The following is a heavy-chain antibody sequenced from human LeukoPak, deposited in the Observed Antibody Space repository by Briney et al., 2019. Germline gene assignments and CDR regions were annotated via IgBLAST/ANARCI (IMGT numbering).Heavy chain of an antibody. CDR2: INPNSGGT. CDR1: GYTFTGYY. J-gene: IGHJ5*02. V-gene: IGHV1-2*02. D-gene: IGHD6-13*01. Sequence: ASVKVSCKASGYTFTGYYMHWVRQAPGQGLEWMGWINPNSGGTNYAQKFQGRVTMTRDTSISTAYMELSRLRSDDTAVYYCARTNKIAAAALGFDPWGRGTLVTVSS. CDR3: ARTNKIAAAALGFDP.